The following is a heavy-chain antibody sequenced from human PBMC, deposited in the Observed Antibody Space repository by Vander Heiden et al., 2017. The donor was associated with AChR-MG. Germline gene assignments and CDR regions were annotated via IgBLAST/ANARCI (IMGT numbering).Heavy chain of an antibody. CDR1: GFSFRNYG. CDR3: AKGLYSGSYFVDY. CDR2: VSSDGNNK. J-gene: IGHJ4*02. D-gene: IGHD1-26*01. Sequence: QVQLVESGGGVVQPGRSLRLSCAASGFSFRNYGMPWVRQAPGKGLEWVAVVSSDGNNKYYADSVKGRFTTSRDNSRNTLYLEMDSLRAEDTAVYYCAKGLYSGSYFVDYWGQGTLVTVSS. V-gene: IGHV3-30*18.